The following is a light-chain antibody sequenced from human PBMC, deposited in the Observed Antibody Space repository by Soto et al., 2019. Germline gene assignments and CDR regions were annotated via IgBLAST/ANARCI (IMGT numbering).Light chain of an antibody. CDR1: QGIRND. CDR2: AAS. J-gene: IGKJ1*01. Sequence: IQMTQSPSSLSASVGDTVTITCRASQGIRNDLGWYQQKPGKAPKLLIHAASSLESGVPTRFSGSGSGTEFTLTISSLQPDDFATYYCQQYNTYPWTFGQGTKVDIK. V-gene: IGKV1-6*01. CDR3: QQYNTYPWT.